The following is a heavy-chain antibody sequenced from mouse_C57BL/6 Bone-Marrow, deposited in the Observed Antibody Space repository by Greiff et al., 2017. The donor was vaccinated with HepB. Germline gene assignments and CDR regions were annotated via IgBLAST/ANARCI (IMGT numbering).Heavy chain of an antibody. J-gene: IGHJ2*01. CDR3: TRGGTTVVAFDY. V-gene: IGHV5-9-1*02. Sequence: DVMLVESGEGLVKPGGSLKLSCAASGFTFSSYAMSWVRQTPEKRLEWVAYISSGGDYIYYADTVKGRFTISRDNARNTLYLQMSSLKSEDTAMYYCTRGGTTVVAFDYWGQGTTLTVSS. D-gene: IGHD1-1*01. CDR2: ISSGGDYI. CDR1: GFTFSSYA.